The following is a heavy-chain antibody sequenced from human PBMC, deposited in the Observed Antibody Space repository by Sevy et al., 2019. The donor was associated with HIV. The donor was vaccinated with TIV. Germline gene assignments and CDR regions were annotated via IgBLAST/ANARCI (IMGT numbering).Heavy chain of an antibody. J-gene: IGHJ4*02. V-gene: IGHV3-30*18. Sequence: GGSLRLSCAASGFTFSSYGMHWVRQAPGKGLEWVAVISYDGSNKYYADSVKGRFTISRDSSKNTLYLQMNSLRAEDMAVYYCAKPTDYDGFFDYWGQGTLVTVSS. D-gene: IGHD4-17*01. CDR2: ISYDGSNK. CDR3: AKPTDYDGFFDY. CDR1: GFTFSSYG.